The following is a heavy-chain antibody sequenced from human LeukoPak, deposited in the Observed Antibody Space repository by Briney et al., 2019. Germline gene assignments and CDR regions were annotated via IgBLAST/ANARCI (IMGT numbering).Heavy chain of an antibody. CDR1: GYTFTDYY. D-gene: IGHD4/OR15-4a*01. CDR2: IDPNTGDT. J-gene: IGHJ3*02. CDR3: ARGRTMDGSTPPFEI. Sequence: ASVKVSCKASGYTFTDYYMHWVRQAPGQGLEWMGWIDPNTGDTNYSQNIQGRATMTRDTSINTAYMEFTSLGSDDTAVYYCARGRTMDGSTPPFEIWGQGTMVTVSS. V-gene: IGHV1-2*02.